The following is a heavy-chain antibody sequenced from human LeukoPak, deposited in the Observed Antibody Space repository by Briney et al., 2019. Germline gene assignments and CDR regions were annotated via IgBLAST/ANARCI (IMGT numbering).Heavy chain of an antibody. V-gene: IGHV3-20*04. CDR2: INWNGGST. D-gene: IGHD2-21*02. CDR3: ARFVVVTATKYYFDY. CDR1: GFTFSSYW. Sequence: GGSLRLSCGASGFTFSSYWMHWVRQAPGKGLEWVSGINWNGGSTGYADSVKGRFTISRDNAKNSLYLQMNSLRAEDTALYYCARFVVVTATKYYFDYWGQGTLVTVSS. J-gene: IGHJ4*02.